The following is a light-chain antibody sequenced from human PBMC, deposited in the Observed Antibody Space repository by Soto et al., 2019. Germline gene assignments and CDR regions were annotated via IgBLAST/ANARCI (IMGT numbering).Light chain of an antibody. CDR2: EVS. CDR3: SSYSGTNSNVI. CDR1: YSDIGDYNY. Sequence: QSALTQPPSASGSPGQSFTISCAGTYSDIGDYNYVSWYQQHPGKVPKLIISEVSKRPSGVPDRFSGSKSGYTASLTVSDLQPADEAVYYCSSYSGTNSNVIFGGGTKLTVL. V-gene: IGLV2-8*01. J-gene: IGLJ2*01.